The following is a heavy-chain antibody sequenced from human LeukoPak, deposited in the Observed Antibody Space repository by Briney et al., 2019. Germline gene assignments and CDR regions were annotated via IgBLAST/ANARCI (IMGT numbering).Heavy chain of an antibody. CDR3: ARGSQSLGYCSGGSCRAKIFDY. CDR1: GGSFSGYY. J-gene: IGHJ4*02. D-gene: IGHD2-15*01. CDR2: INHSGST. V-gene: IGHV4-34*01. Sequence: PSENLSLTCAVYGGSFSGYYWSWIRQPPGKGLEWIGEINHSGSTNYNPSLRSRVTISVDTSKNQFSLKLSSVTAADTAVYYCARGSQSLGYCSGGSCRAKIFDYWGQGTLVTVSP.